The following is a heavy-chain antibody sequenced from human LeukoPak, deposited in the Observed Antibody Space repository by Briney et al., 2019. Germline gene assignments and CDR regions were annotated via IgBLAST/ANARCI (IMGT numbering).Heavy chain of an antibody. CDR2: IYHSGNT. D-gene: IGHD4-17*01. Sequence: SETLSLTCAVSGDSISSNNWWSWVRQPPGKGLEWIGEIYHSGNTNYNPSPKSRVTISVDKSDNQFSLELSSVTAADTAVYYCAREKSTVTAGFDFWGQGTLVTVSS. CDR3: AREKSTVTAGFDF. CDR1: GDSISSNNW. J-gene: IGHJ5*01. V-gene: IGHV4-4*02.